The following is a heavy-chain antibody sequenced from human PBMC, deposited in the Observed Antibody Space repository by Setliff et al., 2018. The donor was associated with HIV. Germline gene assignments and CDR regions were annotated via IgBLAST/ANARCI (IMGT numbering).Heavy chain of an antibody. CDR2: ISNDGSYN. CDR3: VRDLTTIVTRKVFDI. CDR1: GFTFGSYA. V-gene: IGHV3-30*04. D-gene: IGHD4-4*01. Sequence: GGSLRLSCVVSGFTFGSYAMHWVRQAPGKGLEWVAVISNDGSYNYYADSVKGRFTISRDNSKNTLYVQMNSLRADDTGIYYCVRDLTTIVTRKVFDIWGQGTMVTVSS. J-gene: IGHJ3*02.